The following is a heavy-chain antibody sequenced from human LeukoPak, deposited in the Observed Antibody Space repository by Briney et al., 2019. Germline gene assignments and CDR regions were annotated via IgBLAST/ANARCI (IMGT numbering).Heavy chain of an antibody. CDR2: ISSSSSYI. CDR3: ARGTRVVITNSYYYYYGMDV. Sequence: GGSLRLSCAASGFTFSSYEMNWVRQAPGKGLEWVSSISSSSSYIYYADSVKGRFTISRDNAKNSLYLQMNSLRAEDTAVYYCARGTRVVITNSYYYYYGMDVWGQGTTVTVSS. V-gene: IGHV3-21*01. J-gene: IGHJ6*02. D-gene: IGHD3-22*01. CDR1: GFTFSSYE.